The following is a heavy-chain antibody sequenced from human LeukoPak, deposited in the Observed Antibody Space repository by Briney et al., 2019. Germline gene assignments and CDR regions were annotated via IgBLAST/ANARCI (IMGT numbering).Heavy chain of an antibody. Sequence: ASVKLSCNSSGSAFTVYGVTWVRLGPGQGLGWMGWITGYNDNTNYAQNLQGRLTMTADTSTTTSYMELRSLTSDDTAVYYCARGGVTSAFMDVWGKGTTVTVSP. J-gene: IGHJ6*04. CDR2: ITGYNDNT. CDR3: ARGGVTSAFMDV. V-gene: IGHV1-18*01. CDR1: GSAFTVYG. D-gene: IGHD4-11*01.